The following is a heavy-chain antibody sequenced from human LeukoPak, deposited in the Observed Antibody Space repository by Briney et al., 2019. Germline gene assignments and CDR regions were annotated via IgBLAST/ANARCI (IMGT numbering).Heavy chain of an antibody. CDR3: AKDDGYNGDY. CDR2: ISGSGGST. J-gene: IGHJ4*02. Sequence: GGSLRLSCAAPGFTFSSYGMSWVRQAPGKGLEWVSAISGSGGSTYYADSVKGRFTISRDNSKNTLYLQMNSLRAEDTAVYYCAKDDGYNGDYWGQGTLVTVSS. D-gene: IGHD5-24*01. CDR1: GFTFSSYG. V-gene: IGHV3-23*01.